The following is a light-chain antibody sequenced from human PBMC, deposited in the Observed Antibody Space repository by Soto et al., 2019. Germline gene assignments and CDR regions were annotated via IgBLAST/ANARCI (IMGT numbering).Light chain of an antibody. CDR1: ESVNNNY. V-gene: IGKV3-20*01. J-gene: IGKJ1*01. Sequence: EIVLTQSPGTLPLSPGESATLACRVSESVNNNYLSWYQPQPGQAPRLLIYGASSRATGIPDRLSGSGSGTDFTLPIRRLEPEDFAVYYCQQYGSSGTFGQGTQV. CDR2: GAS. CDR3: QQYGSSGT.